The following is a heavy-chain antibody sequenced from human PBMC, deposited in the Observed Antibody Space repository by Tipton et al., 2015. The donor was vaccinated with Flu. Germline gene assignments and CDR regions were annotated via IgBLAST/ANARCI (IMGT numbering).Heavy chain of an antibody. CDR3: ARDGDSSSWSDAFDV. Sequence: QLVQSGAEVKKPGASVRVSCKASGYTFTGYYMHWVRQAPGQGLEWMGRITPNSGGTNYAQKFQGRVTMTRDTSISTAYMELSRLTSDDTAVYFCARDGDSSSWSDAFDVWGQGTLVTVS. CDR1: GYTFTGYY. V-gene: IGHV1-2*06. J-gene: IGHJ3*01. CDR2: ITPNSGGT. D-gene: IGHD6-13*01.